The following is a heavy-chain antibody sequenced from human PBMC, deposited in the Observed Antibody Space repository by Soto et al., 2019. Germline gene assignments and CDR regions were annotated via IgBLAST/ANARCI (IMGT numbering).Heavy chain of an antibody. V-gene: IGHV3-21*01. Sequence: PGGSLRLSCAASGFTFSSHSMNWVRQAPGKGLECVSSISSSSSYIYYADSVKGRFTISRDNAKNPLYLQMNSLRAEDTAVYYCTRDASRDSSARGWFDPWGPGTLVTVSS. J-gene: IGHJ5*02. CDR2: ISSSSSYI. CDR3: TRDASRDSSARGWFDP. CDR1: GFTFSSHS. D-gene: IGHD6-13*01.